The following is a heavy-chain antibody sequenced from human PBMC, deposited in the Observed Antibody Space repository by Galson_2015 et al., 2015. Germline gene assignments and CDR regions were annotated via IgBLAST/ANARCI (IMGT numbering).Heavy chain of an antibody. D-gene: IGHD4-23*01. CDR2: ISGSGDTR. CDR3: ARDPIDYGGNSWDY. Sequence: SLRLSCAASGFTFSDSSMNWIRQAPGKGLEWVAYISGSGDTRYYADSVLGRFTSSRDNAKNSLYLQLNSLRAEDTAVYYCARDPIDYGGNSWDYWGQGTLVTVSS. J-gene: IGHJ4*02. V-gene: IGHV3-11*01. CDR1: GFTFSDSS.